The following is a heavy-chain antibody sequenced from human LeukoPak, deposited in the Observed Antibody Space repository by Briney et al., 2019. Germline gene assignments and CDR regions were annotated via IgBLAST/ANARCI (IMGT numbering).Heavy chain of an antibody. J-gene: IGHJ4*02. Sequence: ASVKVSCKASGYTFTSYGISWVRQAPRQGLEWMGWISAYNGNTNYAQKLQGRVTMTTDTSTSTAYMELRSLRSDDTAVYYCARVPHYYDSSGYIDYWGQGTLVTVSS. V-gene: IGHV1-18*01. CDR2: ISAYNGNT. CDR3: ARVPHYYDSSGYIDY. D-gene: IGHD3-22*01. CDR1: GYTFTSYG.